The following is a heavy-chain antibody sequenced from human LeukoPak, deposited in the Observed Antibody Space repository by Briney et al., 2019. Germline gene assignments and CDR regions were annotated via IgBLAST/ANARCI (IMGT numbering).Heavy chain of an antibody. J-gene: IGHJ4*02. CDR2: ISGSGGTT. Sequence: GGSLRLSCAASGFTFISYGMHWVRQAPGKGLEWVSAISGSGGTTYYGDSVKGRFTISRDNAKNTLYLQMNSLRAEDTAVYYCARRIAAAAAPYYFDYWGQGTLVTVSS. CDR1: GFTFISYG. V-gene: IGHV3-23*01. CDR3: ARRIAAAAAPYYFDY. D-gene: IGHD6-13*01.